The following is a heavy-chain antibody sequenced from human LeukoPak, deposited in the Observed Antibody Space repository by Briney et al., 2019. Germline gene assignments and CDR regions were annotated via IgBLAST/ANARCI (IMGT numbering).Heavy chain of an antibody. CDR1: GYTFTSYA. D-gene: IGHD3-10*01. V-gene: IGHV1-3*01. J-gene: IGHJ6*02. Sequence: ASVKVSCKASGYTFTSYAMHWVRQAPGQRLEWMGWINAGNGNTKYSQKFQGRVTITRDTSASTAYMELSSPRSEDTAVYYCATRSGSPDTYYYYGMDVWGQGTTVTVSS. CDR2: INAGNGNT. CDR3: ATRSGSPDTYYYYGMDV.